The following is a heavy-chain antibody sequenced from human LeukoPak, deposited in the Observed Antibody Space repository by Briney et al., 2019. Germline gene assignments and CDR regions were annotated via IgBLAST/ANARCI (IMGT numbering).Heavy chain of an antibody. Sequence: SETLSLACTVSSGSISSSYWSWIRQPPGKGLEWIGYIYYSGSTNYNPSLKSRVSISVDTSKNQFSLKLSSVTAADTAVYYCARTGSTVTMLYPFDHWGQGTLVTVSS. CDR1: SGSISSSY. D-gene: IGHD4-17*01. J-gene: IGHJ4*02. CDR3: ARTGSTVTMLYPFDH. CDR2: IYYSGST. V-gene: IGHV4-59*01.